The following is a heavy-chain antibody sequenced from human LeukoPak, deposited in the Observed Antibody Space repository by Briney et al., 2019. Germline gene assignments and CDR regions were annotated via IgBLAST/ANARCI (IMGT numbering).Heavy chain of an antibody. Sequence: GGSLRLSCAASGFTFSSYSMNWVRQAPGKGLEWVSSISSSRSYIYYADSVKGRFTISRDNAKNSLYLQMNSLRAEDTAVYYCARARSGSISDYWGQGTLVTVSS. CDR1: GFTFSSYS. V-gene: IGHV3-21*01. CDR3: ARARSGSISDY. CDR2: ISSSRSYI. D-gene: IGHD1-26*01. J-gene: IGHJ4*02.